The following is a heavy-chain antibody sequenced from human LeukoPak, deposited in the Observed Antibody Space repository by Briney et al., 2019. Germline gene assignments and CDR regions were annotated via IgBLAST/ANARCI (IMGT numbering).Heavy chain of an antibody. CDR1: RASFNSSDYC. V-gene: IGHV4-4*09. CDR2: ISTSGNT. J-gene: IGHJ4*02. D-gene: IGHD6-13*01. Sequence: SETLSLSCSVSRASFNSSDYCWGWVRQPPGKGLEWIGYISTSGNTNYNPSLKSRVTISVDTSRNQFSLRLSSVTSADTAVYYCARRGGREQLIPYSLDYWGQGTLVTVSS. CDR3: ARRGGREQLIPYSLDY.